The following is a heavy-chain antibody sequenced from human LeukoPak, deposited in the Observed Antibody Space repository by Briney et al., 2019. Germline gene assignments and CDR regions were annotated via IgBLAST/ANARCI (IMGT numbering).Heavy chain of an antibody. Sequence: GASVKVSCKASGYTFTSYAMHWVRQAPGQRLEWMGWINAGNGNTKYSQKFQGRVTITRDTSASTAYMELSSLRFEDTAVYYCARVLRGLAYAFDIWGQGTMVTV. V-gene: IGHV1-3*01. CDR1: GYTFTSYA. CDR3: ARVLRGLAYAFDI. CDR2: INAGNGNT. D-gene: IGHD6-6*01. J-gene: IGHJ3*02.